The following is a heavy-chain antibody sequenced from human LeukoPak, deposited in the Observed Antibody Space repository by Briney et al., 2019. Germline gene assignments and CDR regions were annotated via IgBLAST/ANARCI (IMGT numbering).Heavy chain of an antibody. CDR2: IYYSGST. CDR3: ARVTGYRIEDYFEY. J-gene: IGHJ4*02. Sequence: SETLSLTCTVSGGSISSYYWSWIRQPPGKGLEWIGYIYYSGSTNYNPSLKSRVTISVETSKNEFPLKLSSVTAADTAVYYCARVTGYRIEDYFEYWGQGTLVTVSS. V-gene: IGHV4-59*01. D-gene: IGHD6-13*01. CDR1: GGSISSYY.